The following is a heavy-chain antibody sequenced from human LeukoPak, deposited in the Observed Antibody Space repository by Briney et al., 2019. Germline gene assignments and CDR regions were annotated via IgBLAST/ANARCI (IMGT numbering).Heavy chain of an antibody. CDR3: ARFFKETTEYDMDV. J-gene: IGHJ6*02. CDR2: INPNSGGT. D-gene: IGHD1-1*01. V-gene: IGHV1-2*06. CDR1: GYTFTGYY. Sequence: ASVKVSCKASGYTFTGYYMHWVRQAPGQGLEWMGRINPNSGGTNYAQRFQGRVTMTRDTSISTAYMELSRLSSDDTAVYYCARFFKETTEYDMDVWGQGTTVTVSS.